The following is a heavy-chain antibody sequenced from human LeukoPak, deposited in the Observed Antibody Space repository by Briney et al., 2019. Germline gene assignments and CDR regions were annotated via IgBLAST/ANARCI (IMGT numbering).Heavy chain of an antibody. D-gene: IGHD5-12*01. CDR3: ARDKRGYSGYDSNYYYGMDV. J-gene: IGHJ6*02. CDR1: GYTVSSNY. CDR2: IYSGGST. V-gene: IGHV3-53*01. Sequence: GGSLRLSCAASGYTVSSNYMSWVRQAPGKGLEWVSVIYSGGSTYYADSVKGRFTISRDNSKNTLYLQMNSLRAEDTAVYYCARDKRGYSGYDSNYYYGMDVWGQGTMVTVSS.